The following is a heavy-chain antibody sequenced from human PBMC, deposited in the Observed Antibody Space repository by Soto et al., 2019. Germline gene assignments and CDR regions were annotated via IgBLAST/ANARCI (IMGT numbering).Heavy chain of an antibody. CDR1: GGTFSSYA. CDR3: ARDQGITIFGVVNPERYGMDV. Sequence: ASVKVSCKASGGTFSSYAISWVRQAPGQGLEWMGGIIPIFGTANYAQKFQGRVTITADESTSTAYMELSSLRSEDTAVYYCARDQGITIFGVVNPERYGMDVWGQGTTVTVSS. V-gene: IGHV1-69*13. D-gene: IGHD3-3*01. CDR2: IIPIFGTA. J-gene: IGHJ6*02.